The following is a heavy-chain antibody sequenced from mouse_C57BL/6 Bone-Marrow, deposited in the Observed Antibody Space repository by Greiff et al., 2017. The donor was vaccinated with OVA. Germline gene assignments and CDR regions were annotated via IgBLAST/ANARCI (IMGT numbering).Heavy chain of an antibody. Sequence: EVKLMESGGDLVKPGGSLKLSCAASGFTFSSYGMSWVRQTPDKRLEWVATISSGGSYTYYPDSVKGRFTISRDNAKNTLYLQMSSLKSEDTAMYYCARPSPHYYGSSPWYFDVWGTGTTVTVSS. D-gene: IGHD1-1*01. CDR3: ARPSPHYYGSSPWYFDV. CDR2: ISSGGSYT. J-gene: IGHJ1*03. CDR1: GFTFSSYG. V-gene: IGHV5-6*01.